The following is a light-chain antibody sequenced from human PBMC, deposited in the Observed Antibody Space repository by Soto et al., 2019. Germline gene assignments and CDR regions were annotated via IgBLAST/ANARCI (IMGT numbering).Light chain of an antibody. CDR1: QSVSSSY. Sequence: EILLTQSPGTLSLSPGEGATLSCRASQSVSSSYLAWHPQKPRKAPRLLIYGASSRATGIPDRLSASGSGTDFTLPIRRLEPEYFAVSYCQQYGSSPTFGQGTRLEIK. J-gene: IGKJ5*01. V-gene: IGKV3-20*01. CDR3: QQYGSSPT. CDR2: GAS.